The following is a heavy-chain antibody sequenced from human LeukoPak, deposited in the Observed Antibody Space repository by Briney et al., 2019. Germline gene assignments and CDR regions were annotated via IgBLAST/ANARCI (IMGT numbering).Heavy chain of an antibody. CDR3: ARDQGVRGVSILHYFDY. J-gene: IGHJ4*02. V-gene: IGHV4-39*07. CDR2: IYYSGST. CDR1: GGSISSSSYY. D-gene: IGHD3-10*01. Sequence: SETLSLTCTVSGGSISSSSYYWGWIRQPPGKGREGIGRIYYSGSTYYNPSLKCRVTISVDTSKNQFSLKLSSVTAADTAVYYCARDQGVRGVSILHYFDYWGQGTLVTVSS.